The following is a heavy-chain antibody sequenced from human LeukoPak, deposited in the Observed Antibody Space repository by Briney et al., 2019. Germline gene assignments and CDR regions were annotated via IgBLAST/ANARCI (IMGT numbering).Heavy chain of an antibody. D-gene: IGHD3-22*01. CDR3: ARDRPPLYYDSSGYKYYFDY. CDR2: ISYDGSNK. J-gene: IGHJ4*02. Sequence: PGGSLRLSCAASGFTFSSYAMHWVRQAPGKGLEWVAVISYDGSNKYYADSVKGRFTISRDNSKNTLYLQMNSLRAEDTAVYYCARDRPPLYYDSSGYKYYFDYWGQGTLVTVSS. CDR1: GFTFSSYA. V-gene: IGHV3-30-3*01.